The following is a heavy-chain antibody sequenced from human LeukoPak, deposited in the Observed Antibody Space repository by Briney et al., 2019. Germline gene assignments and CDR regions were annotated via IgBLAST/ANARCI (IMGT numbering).Heavy chain of an antibody. CDR1: GYDFHTYW. Sequence: GESLKISCEASGYDFHTYWIGWVSQLPGKGLEWMGIIYSGDFDTRYSPSFLGQVTFSVDKSISTAYMQWRSLKASDTAMYYCTRLRTKVGDGWDYAMDVWGQGTTVTVSS. CDR3: TRLRTKVGDGWDYAMDV. D-gene: IGHD4-23*01. CDR2: IYSGDFDT. J-gene: IGHJ6*02. V-gene: IGHV5-51*01.